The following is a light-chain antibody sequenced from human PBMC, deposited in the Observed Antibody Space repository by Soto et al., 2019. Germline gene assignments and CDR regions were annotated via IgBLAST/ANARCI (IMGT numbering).Light chain of an antibody. CDR3: CSYAGSSTFVV. V-gene: IGLV2-23*03. Sequence: QSALTQPASVPGSPGQSITISCTGTSSDVGSYNLVSWYQQHPGKAPKLMIYEGSKRPSGVSNRFSGSKSGNTASLTISGRQAEDEADYYCCSYAGSSTFVVFGGGTKLTVL. CDR1: SSDVGSYNL. CDR2: EGS. J-gene: IGLJ2*01.